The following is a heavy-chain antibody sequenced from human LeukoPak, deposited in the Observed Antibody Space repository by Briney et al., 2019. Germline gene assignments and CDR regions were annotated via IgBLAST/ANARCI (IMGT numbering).Heavy chain of an antibody. Sequence: LRLSXAASGFTFSSYSMNWVRQAPGKGLEWVSSISSSSSYIYYADSVKGRFTISRDNAKNSLYLQMNSLRAEDTAVYYCAKDSGSYGDYRYWGQGTLVTVSS. CDR2: ISSSSSYI. CDR3: AKDSGSYGDYRY. V-gene: IGHV3-21*01. J-gene: IGHJ4*02. D-gene: IGHD4-17*01. CDR1: GFTFSSYS.